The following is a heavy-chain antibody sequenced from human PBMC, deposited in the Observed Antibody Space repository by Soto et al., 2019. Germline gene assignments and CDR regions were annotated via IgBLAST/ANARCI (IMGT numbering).Heavy chain of an antibody. Sequence: EVQLVESGGGLVQPGRSLRLSCAASGFPFDDYAMHWVLQAPGKGLEGVSGISWNSGSIGYADSVKGRFTISRDNVKNSMYLQMNSMRTEDTALYYCAKDRGLVFSFYFDYWGQGTLVTVSS. CDR2: ISWNSGSI. V-gene: IGHV3-9*01. J-gene: IGHJ4*02. CDR3: AKDRGLVFSFYFDY. CDR1: GFPFDDYA. D-gene: IGHD6-19*01.